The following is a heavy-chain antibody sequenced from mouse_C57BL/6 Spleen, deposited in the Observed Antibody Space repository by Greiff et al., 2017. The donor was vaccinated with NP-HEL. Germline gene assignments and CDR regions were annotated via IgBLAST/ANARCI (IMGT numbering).Heavy chain of an antibody. CDR1: GYSITSGYY. Sequence: LQESGPGLVKPSQSLSLTCSVTGYSITSGYYWNWIRQFPGNKLEWMGYISYDGSNNYNPSLKNRISITRDTSKNQFFLKVNSVTTEDTATYYCARPTTVGADGFAYWGQGTLVTGSA. J-gene: IGHJ3*01. D-gene: IGHD1-1*01. CDR3: ARPTTVGADGFAY. CDR2: ISYDGSN. V-gene: IGHV3-6*01.